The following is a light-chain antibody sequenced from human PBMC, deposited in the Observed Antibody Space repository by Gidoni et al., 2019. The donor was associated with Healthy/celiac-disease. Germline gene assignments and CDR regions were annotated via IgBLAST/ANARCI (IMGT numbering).Light chain of an antibody. J-gene: IGKJ5*01. Sequence: EIVLTQSPATLSLSPGERATLSCRASQSVSSYLAWYQQKPGQAPRLLIYDASNRATGIPAMFSGSGSGTDFTLTISSLEPEDFAVYYCQQRSNWPPITFXQXTRLXIK. CDR2: DAS. CDR3: QQRSNWPPIT. V-gene: IGKV3-11*01. CDR1: QSVSSY.